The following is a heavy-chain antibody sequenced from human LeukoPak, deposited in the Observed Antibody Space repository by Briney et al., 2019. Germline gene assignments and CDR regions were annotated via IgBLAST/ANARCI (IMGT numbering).Heavy chain of an antibody. Sequence: GGSLRLSCAASGFTFSSYEMNWVRQAPGKELEGVSYISSSGSTIYYADSVKGRFTISRDNAKNSLYLQMNSLRAEDTAVYYCARGGRYNWNPDRYYFDYWGQGTLVTVSS. J-gene: IGHJ4*02. D-gene: IGHD1-20*01. CDR2: ISSSGSTI. CDR3: ARGGRYNWNPDRYYFDY. CDR1: GFTFSSYE. V-gene: IGHV3-48*03.